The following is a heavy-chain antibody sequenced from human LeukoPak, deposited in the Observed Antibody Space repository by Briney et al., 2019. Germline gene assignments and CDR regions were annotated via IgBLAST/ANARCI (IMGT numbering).Heavy chain of an antibody. D-gene: IGHD1-1*01. CDR3: ARDRDEGTDAFDI. Sequence: ASAKVSCKASGYNFVSYNMHWVRQAPGQGLEWMGIINLRDGITSYAQKFQGRVTMTTDTSTSTAYMELRSLRSDDTAVYYCARDRDEGTDAFDIWGQGTMVTVSS. J-gene: IGHJ3*02. CDR2: INLRDGIT. V-gene: IGHV1-46*01. CDR1: GYNFVSYN.